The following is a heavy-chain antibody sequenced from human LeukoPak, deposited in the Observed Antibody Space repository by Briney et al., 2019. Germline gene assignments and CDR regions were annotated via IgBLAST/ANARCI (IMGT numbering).Heavy chain of an antibody. CDR1: GFTFSTYA. Sequence: GGSLRLSCAASGFTFSTYAMSWVRQAPGKGLEWVSYIGSGSSPIYYADSVKGRFTMSRDNAKNSLYLQMNSLRDEDAAVYYCARASRSGYDSWGQGTLVTVSS. D-gene: IGHD3-22*01. J-gene: IGHJ4*02. V-gene: IGHV3-48*02. CDR3: ARASRSGYDS. CDR2: IGSGSSPI.